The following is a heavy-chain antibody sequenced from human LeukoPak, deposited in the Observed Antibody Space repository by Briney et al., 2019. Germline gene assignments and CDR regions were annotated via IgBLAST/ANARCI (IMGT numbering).Heavy chain of an antibody. V-gene: IGHV3-23*01. CDR2: FSGSGGST. J-gene: IGHJ4*02. D-gene: IGHD3-3*01. CDR3: AKLDRPRYDFWSGYQLRTDYYFDY. CDR1: GGSFSGYY. Sequence: ETLSLTCAVYGGSFSGYYWSWVRQAPGKGLEWASSFSGSGGSTYYAKSVKGRFTISRDNSKNTLYLQMNSLRAEDTAVYYCAKLDRPRYDFWSGYQLRTDYYFDYWGQGTLVTVSS.